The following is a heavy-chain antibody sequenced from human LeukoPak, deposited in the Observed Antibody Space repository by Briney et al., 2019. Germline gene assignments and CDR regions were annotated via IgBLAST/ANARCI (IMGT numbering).Heavy chain of an antibody. J-gene: IGHJ2*01. V-gene: IGHV1-2*02. CDR3: AGGDYAYGDYGHWYFDL. D-gene: IGHD4-17*01. CDR1: GYTFTGYY. Sequence: ASVKVSCKASGYTFTGYYMHWVRQAPGQGGEWMGWINPNSGGTNYAQKFQGRVTITRDTTIGTDYMGLSRLRSDDTAVYYCAGGDYAYGDYGHWYFDLWGRGTLVTVSS. CDR2: INPNSGGT.